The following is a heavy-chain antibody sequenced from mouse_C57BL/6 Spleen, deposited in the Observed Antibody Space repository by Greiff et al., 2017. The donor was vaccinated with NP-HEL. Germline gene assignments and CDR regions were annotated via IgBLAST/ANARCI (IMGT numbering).Heavy chain of an antibody. D-gene: IGHD1-1*01. CDR2: IDPETGGT. Sequence: VQLQQSGAELVRPGASVTLSCKASGYTFTDYEMHWVKQTPVHGLEWIGAIDPETGGTAYNQKFKGKAILTADKSSSTAYMELRSLTSEDSAVYYCTRLHYGTLDYWGQGTTLTVSS. V-gene: IGHV1-15*01. CDR1: GYTFTDYE. J-gene: IGHJ2*01. CDR3: TRLHYGTLDY.